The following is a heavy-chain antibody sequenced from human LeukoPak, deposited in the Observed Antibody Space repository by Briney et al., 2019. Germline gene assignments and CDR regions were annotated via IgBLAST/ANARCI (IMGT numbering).Heavy chain of an antibody. CDR2: INHSGST. Sequence: SETLSLTCAVYGGSFSGYYWSWIRQPPGKGLEWIGEINHSGSTNYNPSLKSRVTISVDTSKNQFSLKLSSVTAADTAVYYCARGSGFDYWGQGTLVTVSS. V-gene: IGHV4-34*01. J-gene: IGHJ4*02. CDR1: GGSFSGYY. CDR3: ARGSGFDY. D-gene: IGHD6-25*01.